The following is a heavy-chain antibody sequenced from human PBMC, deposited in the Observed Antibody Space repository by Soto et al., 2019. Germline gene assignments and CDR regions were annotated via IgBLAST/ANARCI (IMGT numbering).Heavy chain of an antibody. V-gene: IGHV3-30*18. CDR2: ISYDGSSK. Sequence: GRSLRLSCAASGFTFSSYGMHWVRQAPGKGLEWVAVISYDGSSKYYADSVKGRFTISRDNSKNTLYLQMNSLRAEDTAVYYCAKDNAPPGYWGEGTLVTVSS. CDR3: AKDNAPPGY. J-gene: IGHJ4*02. CDR1: GFTFSSYG.